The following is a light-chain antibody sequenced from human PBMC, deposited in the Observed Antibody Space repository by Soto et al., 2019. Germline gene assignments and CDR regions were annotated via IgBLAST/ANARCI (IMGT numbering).Light chain of an antibody. CDR3: QQYGSSPRT. CDR1: QSVSSSY. J-gene: IGKJ1*01. V-gene: IGKV3-20*01. CDR2: GAS. Sequence: EIVLTQSPGTLSLSPGERATLSCRASQSVSSSYLAWYQQNPGQAPRLLIYGASSRATGIPDRFSGSGFGTDFTLTISRLEPEDFAVYYCQQYGSSPRTFGQGTQVEIK.